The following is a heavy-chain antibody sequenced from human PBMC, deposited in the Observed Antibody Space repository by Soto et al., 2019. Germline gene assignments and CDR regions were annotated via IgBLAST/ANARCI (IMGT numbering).Heavy chain of an antibody. CDR3: AKDSEGHYYDSSGPLPVEYFQH. CDR1: GFTFSSYA. Sequence: PGGSLRLSCAASGFTFSSYAMSWVRQAPGKGLEWVSAISGSGGSTYYADSVKGRFTISRDNSKNTLYLQMNSLRAEDTAVYYCAKDSEGHYYDSSGPLPVEYFQHWGQGTLVTVSS. CDR2: ISGSGGST. J-gene: IGHJ1*01. D-gene: IGHD3-22*01. V-gene: IGHV3-23*01.